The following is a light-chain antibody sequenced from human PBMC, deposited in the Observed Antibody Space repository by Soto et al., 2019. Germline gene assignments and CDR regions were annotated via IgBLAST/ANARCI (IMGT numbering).Light chain of an antibody. CDR2: WSS. Sequence: DIVMTQSPDSLAVSLGERATINCKSSQSVLYSSNNKNYLAWYQQKPGQPPKLLIYWSSTRESVVPDRFSGCGSGTDFTLTISSLQAEDVAVYYCQQYYSTPLTFGGGTKVEIK. J-gene: IGKJ4*01. CDR3: QQYYSTPLT. CDR1: QSVLYSSNNKNY. V-gene: IGKV4-1*01.